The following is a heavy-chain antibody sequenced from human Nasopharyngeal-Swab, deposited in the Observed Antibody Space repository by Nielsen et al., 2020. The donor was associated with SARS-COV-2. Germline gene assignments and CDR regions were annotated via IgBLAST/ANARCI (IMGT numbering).Heavy chain of an antibody. CDR2: ISWNSGSI. Sequence: SLKISCAASGFTFDDHAMHWVRQAPGKGLEWVSGISWNSGSIGYADSVKGRFTISRDNAKNSLYLQMNSLRAEDTALYYCAKDSSSWYKRDFDYWGQGTLVTVSS. J-gene: IGHJ4*02. CDR1: GFTFDDHA. V-gene: IGHV3-9*01. CDR3: AKDSSSWYKRDFDY. D-gene: IGHD6-13*01.